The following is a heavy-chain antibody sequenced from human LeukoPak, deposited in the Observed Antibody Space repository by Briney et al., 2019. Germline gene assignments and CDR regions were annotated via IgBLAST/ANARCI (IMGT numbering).Heavy chain of an antibody. CDR1: GITFSTFA. J-gene: IGHJ4*02. CDR2: ISGGGDRT. Sequence: PGGSLILSCAASGITFSTFAMSWVRQAPGRGLECVSVISGGGDRTYYAETVRGRFTISRDNSKDTLYLQMSSPRADDTAIYYCAKGHSAYGTGFDYWGQGTWSPSPQ. D-gene: IGHD5-12*01. CDR3: AKGHSAYGTGFDY. V-gene: IGHV3-23*01.